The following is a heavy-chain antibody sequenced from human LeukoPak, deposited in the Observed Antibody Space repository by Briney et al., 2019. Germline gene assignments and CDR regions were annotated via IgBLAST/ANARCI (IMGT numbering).Heavy chain of an antibody. CDR2: IIPIFGTA. V-gene: IGHV1-69*13. J-gene: IGHJ2*01. CDR1: GGSFSSYA. CDR3: ARDRYGYCSSTSCPYFDL. D-gene: IGHD2-2*01. Sequence: ASVKVSCKASGGSFSSYAISWLRQAPGQGLEWMEGIIPIFGTANYAQKFQGRVTITADESTSTAYMELSSLRSEDTAVYYCARDRYGYCSSTSCPYFDLWGRGTLVTVSS.